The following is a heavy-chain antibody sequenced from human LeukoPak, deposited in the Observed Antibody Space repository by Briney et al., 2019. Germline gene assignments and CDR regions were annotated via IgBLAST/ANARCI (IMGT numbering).Heavy chain of an antibody. CDR1: GYTFTSYG. V-gene: IGHV1-18*01. Sequence: ASVKVSCKASGYTFTSYGISWVRQAPGQGLEWMGWISAYNGNTNYAQKLRGRVTMTTDTSTSTAYMELRSLRSEDTAVYYCARDLDFNTAMVTPGGYWGQGTLVTVSS. CDR2: ISAYNGNT. D-gene: IGHD5-18*01. J-gene: IGHJ4*02. CDR3: ARDLDFNTAMVTPGGY.